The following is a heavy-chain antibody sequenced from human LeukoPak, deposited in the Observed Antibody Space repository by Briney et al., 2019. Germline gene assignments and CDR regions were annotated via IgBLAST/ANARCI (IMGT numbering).Heavy chain of an antibody. CDR3: AREEDGSSTSMPPGYFDY. CDR2: INPSGGST. D-gene: IGHD2-2*01. CDR1: GYIFTSYY. Sequence: ASVKVSCKSSGYIFTSYYMHWVRQAPGQGLEWMGIINPSGGSTSYAQKFQGRVTMTRDTSTSTVYMELSSLRSEDTAVYYCAREEDGSSTSMPPGYFDYWGQGTLVTVSS. V-gene: IGHV1-46*01. J-gene: IGHJ4*02.